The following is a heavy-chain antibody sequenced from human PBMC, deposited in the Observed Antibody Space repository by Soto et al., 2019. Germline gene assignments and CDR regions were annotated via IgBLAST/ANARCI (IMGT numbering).Heavy chain of an antibody. CDR3: ARVKVPAAILGAFDL. J-gene: IGHJ3*01. CDR1: GYTFSTYG. V-gene: IGHV1-18*01. Sequence: GASVKVSCKASGYTFSTYGITWVRQAPGQGLDWVGWINPIKGDTNSAAIFQDRVTMTTDTSTRTAYMELRSLKSDDTAVYYCARVKVPAAILGAFDLWGQGTLVTVSS. D-gene: IGHD2-2*02. CDR2: INPIKGDT.